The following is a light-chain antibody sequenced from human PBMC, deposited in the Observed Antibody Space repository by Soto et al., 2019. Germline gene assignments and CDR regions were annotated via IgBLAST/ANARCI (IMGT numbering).Light chain of an antibody. V-gene: IGKV3-15*01. CDR1: QSVASN. CDR2: GAS. CDR3: QQYHNWPPQYT. Sequence: EIVMTQSPASLSVSPGDGATLSCWASQSVASNVAWYQQKPGQGPRLLIHGASTRAAGVPARFSGSGSGADFTLTISRRQSEDFAVYYCQQYHNWPPQYTFGQGTKLQIK. J-gene: IGKJ2*01.